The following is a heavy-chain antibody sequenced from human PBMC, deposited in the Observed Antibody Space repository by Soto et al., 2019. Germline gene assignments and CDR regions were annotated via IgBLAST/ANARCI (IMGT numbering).Heavy chain of an antibody. D-gene: IGHD3-22*01. Sequence: EVQLVGSGGGVVRPGGSLRLSCAASGFTFDDYGMSWVRQAPGKGLEWVSGINWNGGSTGYADSVKGRFTISRDNAKNSLYLQMNSLRAEDTALYYCARGGPAYYYDSSGNDYWGQGTLVTVSS. J-gene: IGHJ4*02. CDR3: ARGGPAYYYDSSGNDY. CDR2: INWNGGST. V-gene: IGHV3-20*04. CDR1: GFTFDDYG.